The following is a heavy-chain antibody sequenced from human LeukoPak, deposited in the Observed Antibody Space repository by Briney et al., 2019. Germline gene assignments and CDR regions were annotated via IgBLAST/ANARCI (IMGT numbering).Heavy chain of an antibody. CDR2: INHSGST. V-gene: IGHV4-34*01. Sequence: SETLSLTCAVYGGSFSGYYWGWIRQPPGKGLEWIGEINHSGSTNYNPSLKSRVTISVDTSKNQFSLKLSSVTAADTAVYYCARYPNSSSWYERDAFDIWGQGTMVTVSS. D-gene: IGHD6-13*01. J-gene: IGHJ3*02. CDR3: ARYPNSSSWYERDAFDI. CDR1: GGSFSGYY.